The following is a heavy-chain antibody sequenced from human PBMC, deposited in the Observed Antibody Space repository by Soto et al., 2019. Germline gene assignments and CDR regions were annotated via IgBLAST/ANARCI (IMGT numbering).Heavy chain of an antibody. Sequence: EVQLVESGGGLVQPGGSLRLSCTGSGLSFSSNSMNWVRQAPGKGLEWVSYISSTSSTRYYADSVKGRFTISRDNAKNSLYLQMNRLRDEDTAVYYCARDGRSYYGMDVWGQGTTVTVSS. J-gene: IGHJ6*02. CDR2: ISSTSSTR. CDR3: ARDGRSYYGMDV. CDR1: GLSFSSNS. V-gene: IGHV3-48*02.